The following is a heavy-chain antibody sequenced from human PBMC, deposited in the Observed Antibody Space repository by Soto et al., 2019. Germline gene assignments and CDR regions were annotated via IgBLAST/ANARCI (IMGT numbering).Heavy chain of an antibody. D-gene: IGHD1-26*01. V-gene: IGHV4-59*08. Sequence: SETLSLTCTVSGGSISTYYWTWIRQPPGKGLEWIGYMFYSGSPKYNPSLKSRVTISVDTSKNQFSLKLSSVTAADTAVYYCARPGGEDTFDIWGQGTMVTVSS. CDR3: ARPGGEDTFDI. CDR2: MFYSGSP. CDR1: GGSISTYY. J-gene: IGHJ3*02.